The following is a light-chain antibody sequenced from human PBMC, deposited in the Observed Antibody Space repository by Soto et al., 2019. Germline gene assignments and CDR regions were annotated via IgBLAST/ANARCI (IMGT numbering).Light chain of an antibody. V-gene: IGKV1-39*01. CDR2: AAS. CDR1: QSISSY. J-gene: IGKJ1*01. CDR3: HQYSNTFRT. Sequence: DIQMTQSPSSLSAHAADRVTITCRASQSISSYLNWYQQKPGKAPXLLIYAASSLQSGIPSRFSGSGSGTEFTLTISNLQAEESAVYHCHQYSNTFRTFGQGTKVDI.